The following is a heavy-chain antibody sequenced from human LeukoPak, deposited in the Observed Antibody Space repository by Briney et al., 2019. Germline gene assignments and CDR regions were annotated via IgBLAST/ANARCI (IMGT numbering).Heavy chain of an antibody. D-gene: IGHD5-18*01. Sequence: GGSLRLSCAASGSTFSSYAMHWVRQAPGKGLEWVAVVWHDGNNKYYADSVKGRFTVSRDNSKNTLDLQMSSLRAEDTAVYYCVREEKDTTSEYFHHWGQGTLVTVSS. V-gene: IGHV3-33*01. CDR2: VWHDGNNK. CDR1: GSTFSSYA. CDR3: VREEKDTTSEYFHH. J-gene: IGHJ1*01.